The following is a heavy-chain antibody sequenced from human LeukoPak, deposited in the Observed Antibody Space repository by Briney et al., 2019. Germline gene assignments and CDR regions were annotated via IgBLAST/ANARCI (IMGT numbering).Heavy chain of an antibody. J-gene: IGHJ4*02. V-gene: IGHV4-38-2*02. CDR3: ARAITGSPSENDY. D-gene: IGHD1-14*01. CDR2: IYHSRST. CDR1: GYSISSGYY. Sequence: SETLSLTCTVSGYSISSGYYWGWIRQPPGKGLEWIGSIYHSRSTYYNPSLKSRVTISVDTSKNQFSLKLSSVTAADTAVYYCARAITGSPSENDYWGQGTLVTVSS.